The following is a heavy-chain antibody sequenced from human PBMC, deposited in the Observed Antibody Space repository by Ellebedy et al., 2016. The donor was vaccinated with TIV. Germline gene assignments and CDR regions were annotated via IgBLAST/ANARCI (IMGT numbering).Heavy chain of an antibody. CDR2: ISSSSSYI. J-gene: IGHJ4*02. Sequence: GESLKISXAASGFTFSSYSMNWVRQAPGKGLEWVSSISSSSSYIYYADSVKGRFAISRDDSKNTLYLQMNTLRTEDTAVYFCTRGSSSRGYFDSWGQGTLVTVSS. CDR3: TRGSSSRGYFDS. D-gene: IGHD6-13*01. CDR1: GFTFSSYS. V-gene: IGHV3-21*01.